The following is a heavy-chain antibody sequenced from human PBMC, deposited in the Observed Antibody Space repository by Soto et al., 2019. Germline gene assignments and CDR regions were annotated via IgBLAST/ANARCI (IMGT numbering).Heavy chain of an antibody. CDR2: INHVGGT. CDR3: VRIRYQLPSSVLWLDP. Sequence: SETLSLTCDLYGGFLSESYWTWIRQPPGKGLEWIGEINHVGGTNYNPSLKSRVTMSVDTSQNQFSLRLISVTAADTAMYFCVRIRYQLPSSVLWLDPWGQGTPVTVSS. V-gene: IGHV4-34*01. J-gene: IGHJ5*02. D-gene: IGHD3-16*01. CDR1: GGFLSESY.